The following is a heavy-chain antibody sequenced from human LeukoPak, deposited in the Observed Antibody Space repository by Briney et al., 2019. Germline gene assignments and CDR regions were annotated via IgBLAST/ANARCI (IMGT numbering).Heavy chain of an antibody. Sequence: GGSLRLSCAASGFTFSSYAMSWVRQAPGKGLEWVSAISGSGGSTYYADSVKGRFTISRDNSKNTLYLQMNSLRAEDTAVYYCANTGTSGSYYFDYFDYWGQRTLVTVSS. CDR2: ISGSGGST. CDR1: GFTFSSYA. J-gene: IGHJ4*02. D-gene: IGHD1-26*01. V-gene: IGHV3-23*01. CDR3: ANTGTSGSYYFDYFDY.